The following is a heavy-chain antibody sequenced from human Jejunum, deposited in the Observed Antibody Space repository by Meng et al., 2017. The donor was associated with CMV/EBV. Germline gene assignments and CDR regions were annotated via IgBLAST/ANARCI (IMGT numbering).Heavy chain of an antibody. Sequence: VGFGGGLGQPGGSLRLSCEASGFTFSDYAMDWVRQAPGKGLEWVGRARTKSYSYTKDYAASVKGRFTISRDDSKNSVYLQMSSLKTEDTAIYYCARDIDHWGQGTLVTVSS. V-gene: IGHV3-72*01. J-gene: IGHJ5*02. CDR3: ARDIDH. CDR2: ARTKSYSYTK. CDR1: GFTFSDYA.